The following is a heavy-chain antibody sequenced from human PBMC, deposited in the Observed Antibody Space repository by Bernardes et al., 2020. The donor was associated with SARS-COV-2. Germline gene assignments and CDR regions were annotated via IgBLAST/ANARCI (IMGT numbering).Heavy chain of an antibody. V-gene: IGHV4-59*01. CDR1: GGSISSYY. CDR2: IYYSGST. Sequence: SETLSLTCTVSGGSISSYYWSWIRQPPGKGLEWIGYIYYSGSTNYNPSLKSRVTISVDTSKNQFSLKLSSVTAADTAVYYCVRGGSGSYYINWFDPWGQGALVTVSS. CDR3: VRGGSGSYYINWFDP. J-gene: IGHJ5*02. D-gene: IGHD3-10*01.